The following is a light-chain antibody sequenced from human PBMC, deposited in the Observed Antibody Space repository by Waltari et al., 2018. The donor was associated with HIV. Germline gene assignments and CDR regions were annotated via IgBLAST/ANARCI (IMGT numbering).Light chain of an antibody. CDR1: QSVSRP. V-gene: IGKV1-5*03. CDR3: QQYLTFSRT. Sequence: DIQMTQSPPTLSASVGDRVTITCRASQSVSRPLAWYQQKPGKAPTLLIFKASSLLNGVPPRFSGSGSGTDFTLTISGLQPDDFATYYCQQYLTFSRTFGQGTQV. CDR2: KAS. J-gene: IGKJ1*01.